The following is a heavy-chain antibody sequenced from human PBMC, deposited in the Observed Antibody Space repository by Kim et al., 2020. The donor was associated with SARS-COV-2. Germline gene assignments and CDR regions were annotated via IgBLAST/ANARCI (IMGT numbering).Heavy chain of an antibody. D-gene: IGHD2-21*02. Sequence: GGSLRLSCAASGFTFHNYAMHWVRQPPGKGLEWISLISSNGDITFYADSVRGRFTLSRDNSKNSLYLQMNSLRSEDTAFYCVKADCGPDCFLGGDYWGQG. J-gene: IGHJ4*02. CDR3: VKADCGPDCFLGGDY. CDR2: ISSNGDIT. CDR1: GFTFHNYA. V-gene: IGHV3-43*01.